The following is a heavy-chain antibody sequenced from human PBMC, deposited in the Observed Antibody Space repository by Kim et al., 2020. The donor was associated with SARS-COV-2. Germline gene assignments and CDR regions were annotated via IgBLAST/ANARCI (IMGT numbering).Heavy chain of an antibody. Sequence: VKGHFTISRDNAKNSLYLQMNSLRAEDTAMYYCARRLSGSGSYYNEYYFDYWGQGTLVTVSS. V-gene: IGHV3-11*01. D-gene: IGHD3-10*01. J-gene: IGHJ4*02. CDR3: ARRLSGSGSYYNEYYFDY.